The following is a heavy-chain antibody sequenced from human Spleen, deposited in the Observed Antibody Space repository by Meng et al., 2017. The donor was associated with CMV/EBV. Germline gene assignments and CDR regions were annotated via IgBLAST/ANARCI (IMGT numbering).Heavy chain of an antibody. J-gene: IGHJ4*02. CDR3: ARGGRSIRFLEWIYYFDY. V-gene: IGHV1-2*02. D-gene: IGHD3-3*01. Sequence: ASVKVSCKASGYSFTDHYIHWVRQAPGQGLEWMGWINPLSGGTDFPQKFQGRVTLTRDTSTNTAYMELSSLRSEDTAVYYCARGGRSIRFLEWIYYFDYWGQGTLVTVSS. CDR1: GYSFTDHY. CDR2: INPLSGGT.